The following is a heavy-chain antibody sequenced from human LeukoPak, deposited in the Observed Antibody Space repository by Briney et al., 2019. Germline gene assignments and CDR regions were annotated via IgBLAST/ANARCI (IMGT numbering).Heavy chain of an antibody. D-gene: IGHD3-22*01. J-gene: IGHJ4*02. CDR1: GYTFTGYY. CDR2: INPNSGGT. CDR3: ARGGYYYDSSGYYYGDY. Sequence: ASVKVSCKASGYTFTGYYMHWVRQAPGQGLEWMGWINPNSGGTNYAQKLQGRVTMTTDTSTSTAYMELRSLRSDDTAVYYCARGGYYYDSSGYYYGDYWGQGTLVTVSS. V-gene: IGHV1-2*02.